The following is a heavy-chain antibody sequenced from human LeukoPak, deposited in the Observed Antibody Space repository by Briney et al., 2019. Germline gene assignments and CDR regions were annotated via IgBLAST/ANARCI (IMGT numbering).Heavy chain of an antibody. J-gene: IGHJ3*01. Sequence: QPGGSLRLSCAASGFTFSSYWTSWVRQAPGKGLEWVANIKQDGSEKYYVDSVKGRFTISRDNAKNSLYLQMSSLRAEDTAVYYCVVPAAIQRDWGQGTMVTVSS. D-gene: IGHD2-2*01. V-gene: IGHV3-7*01. CDR3: VVPAAIQRD. CDR1: GFTFSSYW. CDR2: IKQDGSEK.